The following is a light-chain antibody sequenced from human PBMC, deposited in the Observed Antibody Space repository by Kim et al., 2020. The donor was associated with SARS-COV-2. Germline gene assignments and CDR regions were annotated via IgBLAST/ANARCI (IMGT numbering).Light chain of an antibody. CDR1: SCISSNND. Sequence: GKTVNTSTTRSSCISSNNDVQWYQQPPGSSPTTVIYEDNQRPSGVPDRFSGTIDSSYNSASLIISGLKTEDEADYYWQSYDSSNYVFGTGTKVTVL. CDR2: EDN. V-gene: IGLV6-57*01. J-gene: IGLJ1*01. CDR3: QSYDSSNYV.